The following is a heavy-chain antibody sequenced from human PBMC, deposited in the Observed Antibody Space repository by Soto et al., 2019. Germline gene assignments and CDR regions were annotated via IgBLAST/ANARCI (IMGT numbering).Heavy chain of an antibody. CDR2: VSAQNGYT. Sequence: QVLLVQSGAEVKKPGASVKVSCKTSGFSFTSYGVSWVRQAPGQGLEWMGWVSAQNGYTKYVERLQGRVTMTTDTSTSTAYMELRSLISDDTAVYYCARVVPGAEAWFGPWGQGTLVTVSS. V-gene: IGHV1-18*01. D-gene: IGHD2-2*01. CDR1: GFSFTSYG. CDR3: ARVVPGAEAWFGP. J-gene: IGHJ5*02.